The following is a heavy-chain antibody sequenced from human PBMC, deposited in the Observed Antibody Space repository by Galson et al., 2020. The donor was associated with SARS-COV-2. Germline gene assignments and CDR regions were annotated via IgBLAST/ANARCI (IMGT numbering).Heavy chain of an antibody. CDR2: IKQDGSEK. Sequence: GGSLRLSCAASGFTFSSYWMSWVRQAPGKGLEWVANIKQDGSEKYYVDSVKGRFTISRDNAKNSLYLQMNSLRAEDTAVYYCAREKGGSYGEAFDYWGQGTLVTVSS. CDR1: GFTFSSYW. D-gene: IGHD1-26*01. V-gene: IGHV3-7*01. J-gene: IGHJ4*02. CDR3: AREKGGSYGEAFDY.